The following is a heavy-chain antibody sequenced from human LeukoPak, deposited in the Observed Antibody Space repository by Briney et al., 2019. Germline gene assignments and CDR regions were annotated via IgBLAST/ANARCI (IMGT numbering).Heavy chain of an antibody. D-gene: IGHD5-18*01. Sequence: SETLSLTCTVSGGSISSYYWSWIRQPAGKGLEWIGRIYISGSTDYNPSLKSRVTMSVDTSKNQFSLKMNSVTAADTAVYYCARDDVDTPTFDYWGQGTLVTVSS. CDR1: GGSISSYY. CDR2: IYISGST. J-gene: IGHJ4*02. V-gene: IGHV4-4*07. CDR3: ARDDVDTPTFDY.